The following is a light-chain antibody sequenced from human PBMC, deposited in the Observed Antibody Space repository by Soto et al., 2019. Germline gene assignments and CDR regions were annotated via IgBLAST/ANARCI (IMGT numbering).Light chain of an antibody. V-gene: IGKV3-20*01. CDR2: GTS. CDR3: QQYGSSIT. Sequence: IGLTQSPGTLSLSPGERATLSCRASQSVPRSYLAWYQQKPGQAPRLLIYGTSSRATGIPDRFSGSGSGTDFTLTISRLEPEDFAVFYCQQYGSSITFAHVRRLEI. CDR1: QSVPRSY. J-gene: IGKJ5*01.